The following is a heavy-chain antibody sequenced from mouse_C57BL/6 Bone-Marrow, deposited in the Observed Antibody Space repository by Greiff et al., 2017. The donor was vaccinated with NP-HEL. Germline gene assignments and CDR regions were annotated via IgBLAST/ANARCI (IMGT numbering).Heavy chain of an antibody. Sequence: QVQLQQPGAELVMPGASVKLSCKASGYTFPSYWMHWVKQRPGQGLEWIGEIDPSASYTNYIQKFKGKSTLTVDKSSSTAYMQLSSLTSEDYAVYYCARENYYGSSYGYFDVWGTGTTVTVSS. J-gene: IGHJ1*03. CDR3: ARENYYGSSYGYFDV. CDR2: IDPSASYT. D-gene: IGHD1-1*01. V-gene: IGHV1-69*01. CDR1: GYTFPSYW.